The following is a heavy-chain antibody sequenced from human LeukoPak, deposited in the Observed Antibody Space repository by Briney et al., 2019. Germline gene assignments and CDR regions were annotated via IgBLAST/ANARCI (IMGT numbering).Heavy chain of an antibody. V-gene: IGHV3-33*06. CDR3: AKTGGRDGCSFDS. Sequence: GTSLRLSCAASGFTFSSHGMHWVRQAPGKGLEWVAVVRYDGSDKYYADSVKGRFTISRDNSKNTLYLQMNSLRAEDTALYYCAKTGGRDGCSFDSWGQGTLVTVSP. D-gene: IGHD5-24*01. CDR1: GFTFSSHG. J-gene: IGHJ4*02. CDR2: VRYDGSDK.